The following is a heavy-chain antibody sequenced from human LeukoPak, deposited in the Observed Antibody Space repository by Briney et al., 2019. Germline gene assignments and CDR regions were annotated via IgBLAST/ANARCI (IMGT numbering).Heavy chain of an antibody. CDR2: IKQDGSGK. J-gene: IGHJ5*02. D-gene: IGHD3-16*02. CDR1: GFTFSSYW. V-gene: IGHV3-7*01. Sequence: GGSLRLSCAASGFTFSSYWMSWVRLAPGKGLEWVANIKQDGSGKFYVDSVKGRFTISRDNAKNSLFLQLNSLRADDTAVYYCARSDYVWGSYRTLNWFDPWGQGTLVTVSS. CDR3: ARSDYVWGSYRTLNWFDP.